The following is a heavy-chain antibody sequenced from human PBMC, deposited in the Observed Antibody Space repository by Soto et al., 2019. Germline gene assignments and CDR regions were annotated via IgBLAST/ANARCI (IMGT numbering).Heavy chain of an antibody. D-gene: IGHD3-3*01. CDR3: AKSLWGFWIYYDQPYGMDV. J-gene: IGHJ6*02. Sequence: QVQLVESGGGVVQPGRSLRLSCAASGFTFSSYGMHWVRQAPGKGLEWVAVISYDGSNKYYAVSVKGRFTISRDNSKNTLYLQMNSLRAEDTAVYYCAKSLWGFWIYYDQPYGMDVWGQGTTVTVSS. V-gene: IGHV3-30*18. CDR2: ISYDGSNK. CDR1: GFTFSSYG.